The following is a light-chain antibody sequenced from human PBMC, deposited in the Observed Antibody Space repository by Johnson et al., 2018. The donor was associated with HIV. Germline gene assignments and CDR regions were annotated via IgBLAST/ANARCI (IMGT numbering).Light chain of an antibody. CDR2: DNN. J-gene: IGLJ1*01. CDR3: GTWDSSLSGYYV. V-gene: IGLV1-51*01. CDR1: SCDIENNY. Sequence: QSVLTQPPSVSAAPGQKVTISCSGNSCDIENNYVSSHHQLPGTAPKLLFYDNNKRPSGIPDRFSGSKSGTSATLGITGLQTGDEADYYCGTWDSSLSGYYVFGRGTKVTVL.